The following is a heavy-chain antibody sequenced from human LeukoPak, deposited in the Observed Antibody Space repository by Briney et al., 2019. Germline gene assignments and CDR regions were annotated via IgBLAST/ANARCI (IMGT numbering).Heavy chain of an antibody. D-gene: IGHD4-17*01. J-gene: IGHJ4*02. CDR1: GGSFSGYY. CDR2: INHSGST. CDR3: ARVSSYGDFAPTFDY. V-gene: IGHV4-34*01. Sequence: SETLSLTCAVYGGSFSGYYWSWIRQPPGKGLEWIGEINHSGSTNYNPSLKSGVTISVDTSKNQFSLKLSSVTAADTAVYYCARVSSYGDFAPTFDYWGQGTLVTVSS.